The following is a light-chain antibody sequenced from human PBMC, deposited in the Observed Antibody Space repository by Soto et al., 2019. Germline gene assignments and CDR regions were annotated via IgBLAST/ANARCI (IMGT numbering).Light chain of an antibody. Sequence: EVVLTQSPATLSLSPGERATLSCRASQSVYSYLAWYQQKPGQPPRLLISDVSYRATGIPARFSGSGYGTDFTLTISSLEPEDFAVYYCQHRNDWPFTFGGGTKVEIK. CDR2: DVS. V-gene: IGKV3-11*01. J-gene: IGKJ4*01. CDR3: QHRNDWPFT. CDR1: QSVYSY.